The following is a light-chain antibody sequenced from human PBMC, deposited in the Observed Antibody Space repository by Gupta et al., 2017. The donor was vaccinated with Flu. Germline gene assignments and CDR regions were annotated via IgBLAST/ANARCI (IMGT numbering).Light chain of an antibody. CDR1: QSLVYSDGSAY. J-gene: IGKJ1*01. CDR2: KVS. V-gene: IGKV2-30*01. Sequence: DAVVTQSPLSLPVTLGQPASISCRSSQSLVYSDGSAYLSWFHQRPGQSPRRLMYKVSNRDFGVPDRFSGSGSGTEFTLNISRVEAEDVGVYYCMHGTGWMCTFGQGTKVDIK. CDR3: MHGTGWMCT.